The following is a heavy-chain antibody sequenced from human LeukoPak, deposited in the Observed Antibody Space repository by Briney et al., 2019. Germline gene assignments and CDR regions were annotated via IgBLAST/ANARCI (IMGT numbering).Heavy chain of an antibody. J-gene: IGHJ4*02. CDR3: ARDNYYGSGRRFDY. CDR2: IYYSGST. D-gene: IGHD3-10*01. V-gene: IGHV4-59*01. CDR1: GGSISSYY. Sequence: SETLSLTCTVSGGSISSYYWSWIRQPPGKGLEWIGYIYYSGSTYYNPSLKSRVTISVDTSKNQFSLKLSSVTAADTAVYYCARDNYYGSGRRFDYWGQGTLVTVSS.